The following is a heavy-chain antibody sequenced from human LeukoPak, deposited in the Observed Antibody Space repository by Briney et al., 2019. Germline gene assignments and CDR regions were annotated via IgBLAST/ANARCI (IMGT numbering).Heavy chain of an antibody. D-gene: IGHD3-16*02. Sequence: PGGSLRLSCAASGFTFSSYRMSWVRQAPGKGLEWVANIKQDGSEKYYVDSVKGRFTISRDNAKKSLYLQMNSLRAEDTAVYYCAREHSDDYVWGSHRYISRSVDYWGQGTLVTVSS. V-gene: IGHV3-7*01. J-gene: IGHJ4*02. CDR3: AREHSDDYVWGSHRYISRSVDY. CDR2: IKQDGSEK. CDR1: GFTFSSYR.